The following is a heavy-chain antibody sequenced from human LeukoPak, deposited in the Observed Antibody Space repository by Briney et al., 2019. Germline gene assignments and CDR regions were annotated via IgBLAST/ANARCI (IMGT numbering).Heavy chain of an antibody. J-gene: IGHJ4*02. Sequence: NPSETLSLTCAVSGYSISSGYYWAWIRQPPGKGLEWIGSIYHSGSTHYNPSLKSRVTISVDTSKNHFSLKLSSVTAAYTAVYYCARNSSSGYFDYWGQGTLVTVSS. V-gene: IGHV4-38-2*01. CDR1: GYSISSGYY. D-gene: IGHD6-6*01. CDR3: ARNSSSGYFDY. CDR2: IYHSGST.